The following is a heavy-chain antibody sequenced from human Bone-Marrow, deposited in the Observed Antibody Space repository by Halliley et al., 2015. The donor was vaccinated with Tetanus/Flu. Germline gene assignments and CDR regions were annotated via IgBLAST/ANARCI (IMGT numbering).Heavy chain of an antibody. V-gene: IGHV4-31*02. Sequence: REWIGYIYVRGSTSYSPSLKSRVTISADTSENRFSLKVSSVTAADTAVYYCARESDTFTDDAWGQGTLVSVSS. CDR2: IYVRGST. J-gene: IGHJ5*02. CDR3: ARESDTFTDDA. D-gene: IGHD3-16*01.